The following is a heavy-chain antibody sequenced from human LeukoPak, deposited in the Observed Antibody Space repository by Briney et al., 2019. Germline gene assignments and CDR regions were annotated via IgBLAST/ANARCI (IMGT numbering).Heavy chain of an antibody. Sequence: ASVKVSCKASGYTFTSSGINWVRQAPGQGLECMGWISAYNGNTKYAQKLRGRVTMTTDTSTSTAYMELRSLRSDDTAVYYCARDRGAFYTSGAPYDAFDIWGQGTMVTVSS. CDR3: ARDRGAFYTSGAPYDAFDI. CDR1: GYTFTSSG. CDR2: ISAYNGNT. V-gene: IGHV1-18*01. J-gene: IGHJ3*02. D-gene: IGHD3-10*01.